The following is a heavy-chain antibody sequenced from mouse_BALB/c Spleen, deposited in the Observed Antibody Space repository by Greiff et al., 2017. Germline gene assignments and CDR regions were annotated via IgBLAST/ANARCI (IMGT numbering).Heavy chain of an antibody. V-gene: IGHV5-17*02. D-gene: IGHD1-2*01. CDR1: GFTFSSFG. CDR3: ARTLLYAMDY. Sequence: EVKVVESGGGLVQPGGSRKLSCAASGFTFSSFGMHWVRQAPEKGLEWVAYISSGSSTIYYADTVKGRFTISRDNPKNTLFLQMTSLRSEDTAMYYCARTLLYAMDYWGQGTSVTVSS. J-gene: IGHJ4*01. CDR2: ISSGSSTI.